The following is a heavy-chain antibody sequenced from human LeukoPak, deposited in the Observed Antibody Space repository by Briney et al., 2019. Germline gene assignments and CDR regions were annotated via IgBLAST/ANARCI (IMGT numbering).Heavy chain of an antibody. J-gene: IGHJ6*02. V-gene: IGHV3-21*01. D-gene: IGHD6-13*01. CDR3: ARVRRRSTSWFGTQEGGMDV. CDR2: ISSSSSYI. Sequence: GGSLRLSCAASGFTFSSYSMNWVRQAPGKGLEWVSSISSSSSYIYYADSVKGRFTISRDNAKNSLYLQMNSLRAEDTAVYYCARVRRRSTSWFGTQEGGMDVWGQGTTVIVSS. CDR1: GFTFSSYS.